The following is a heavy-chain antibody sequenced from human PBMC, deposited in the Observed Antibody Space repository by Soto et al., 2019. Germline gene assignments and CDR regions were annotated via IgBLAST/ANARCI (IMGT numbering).Heavy chain of an antibody. D-gene: IGHD5-18*01. CDR2: INHRGSI. J-gene: IGHJ6*02. V-gene: IGHV4-34*01. Sequence: QVQLQQWGAGLLKPSETLSLNCAVYGGSFSGYYWSWIRQPPGKGLEWIGEINHRGSINYNPSLKSRLTMSVDTSKNQFSLNLYSVTAADTAVFYCSRGSSIGIPAASGRDYCYHGMDVWGQGTAVTVSS. CDR3: SRGSSIGIPAASGRDYCYHGMDV. CDR1: GGSFSGYY.